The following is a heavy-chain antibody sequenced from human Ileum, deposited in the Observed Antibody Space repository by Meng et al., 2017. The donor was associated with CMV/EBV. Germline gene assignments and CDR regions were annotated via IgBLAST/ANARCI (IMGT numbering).Heavy chain of an antibody. CDR1: GGSISSNNW. D-gene: IGHD2-21*02. CDR3: AILTEVTTRYFDF. CDR2: TYHSGSA. J-gene: IGHJ4*02. Sequence: GSLRLSCAVSGGSISSNNWWIWVRQPPGKGLEWIGETYHSGSANYNPSLRGRVAISIDKSKNQFSLNLIAVTAADTAVYYCAILTEVTTRYFDFWGPGILVTVSS. V-gene: IGHV4-4*02.